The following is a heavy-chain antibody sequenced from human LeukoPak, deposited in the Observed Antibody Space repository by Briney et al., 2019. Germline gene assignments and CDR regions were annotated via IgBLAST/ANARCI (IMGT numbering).Heavy chain of an antibody. CDR3: ARVPSGYYNWFDP. CDR1: GFTFSSYA. J-gene: IGHJ5*02. Sequence: GGSLRLSCAASGFTFSSYAMHWVRQAPGKGLEWVAVISYDGSNKYYADSVKGRFTISRDNSKNTLYLQMNSLRAEDTAVYYCARVPSGYYNWFDPWGQGTLVTVSS. CDR2: ISYDGSNK. V-gene: IGHV3-30-3*01. D-gene: IGHD3-22*01.